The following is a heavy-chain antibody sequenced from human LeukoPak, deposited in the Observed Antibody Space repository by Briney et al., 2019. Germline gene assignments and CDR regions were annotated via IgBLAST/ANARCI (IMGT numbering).Heavy chain of an antibody. CDR3: ARRSGGTTTVNDGFEV. D-gene: IGHD4-17*01. CDR1: GYTFTGYY. J-gene: IGHJ3*01. Sequence: ASVKVSCKAYGYTFTGYYIHWVRQAPGQGLEWMGRIDPNSGGTNFAQKFQGRVTVTRDTSISTAYMELNDLRSDDTTVYYCARRSGGTTTVNDGFEVWGQGTMVTVSS. V-gene: IGHV1-2*06. CDR2: IDPNSGGT.